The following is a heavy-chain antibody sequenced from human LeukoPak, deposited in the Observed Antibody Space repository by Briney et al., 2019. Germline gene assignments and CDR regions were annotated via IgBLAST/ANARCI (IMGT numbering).Heavy chain of an antibody. CDR2: INHSGST. V-gene: IGHV4-34*01. CDR3: ARSLTYYYGSGSYYY. J-gene: IGHJ4*02. D-gene: IGHD3-10*01. CDR1: GGSFSGYY. Sequence: SETLSLTCAVYGGSFSGYYWSWIRQPPGKGLEWIGEINHSGSTNYNPSLKSRVTISVDTSKNQLSLKLSSVTAADTAVYYCARSLTYYYGSGSYYYWGQGTLVTVSS.